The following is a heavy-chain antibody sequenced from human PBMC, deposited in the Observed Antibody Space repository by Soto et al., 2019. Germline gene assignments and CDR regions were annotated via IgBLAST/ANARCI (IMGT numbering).Heavy chain of an antibody. V-gene: IGHV1-69*04. Sequence: ASVKVSCKASGGTFSSYTISWVRQTPGQGLEWMGRIIPILGIANYAQKFQGRVTITADKSTSTAYMELSSLGSEDTAVYYCAREEAGVASYLYYFDYWGQGTLVTVSS. CDR1: GGTFSSYT. D-gene: IGHD3-3*01. CDR2: IIPILGIA. CDR3: AREEAGVASYLYYFDY. J-gene: IGHJ4*02.